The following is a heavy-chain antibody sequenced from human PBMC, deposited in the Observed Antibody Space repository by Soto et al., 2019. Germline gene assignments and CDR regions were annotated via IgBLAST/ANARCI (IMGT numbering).Heavy chain of an antibody. CDR2: INHSGST. CDR1: GGSFSGYY. J-gene: IGHJ4*02. D-gene: IGHD2-8*02. CDR3: ARDKITGLFDY. Sequence: QVQLQQWGAGLLKPSETLSLTCAVYGGSFSGYYWTWIRQPPGTGLEWIGEINHSGSTNYNPSLKSRVTISVDTSKNAFSPKLTSVTSADAAVYYCARDKITGLFDYWGQGTLVTVSS. V-gene: IGHV4-34*01.